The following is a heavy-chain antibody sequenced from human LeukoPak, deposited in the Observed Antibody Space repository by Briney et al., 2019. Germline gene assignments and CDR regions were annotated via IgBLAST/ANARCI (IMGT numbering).Heavy chain of an antibody. CDR3: ATGKEWMALDY. V-gene: IGHV3-66*01. J-gene: IGHJ4*02. CDR1: GFTDSTKY. Sequence: PGGSLRLSCAASGFTDSTKYMTWVRQASGKRLEWVSIIYRGTETNYADSVKDRFIISRDFSRNTFFLDLNRLRIDDTAIYYCATGKEWMALDYWGQGSLVTVSS. CDR2: IYRGTET. D-gene: IGHD5-24*01.